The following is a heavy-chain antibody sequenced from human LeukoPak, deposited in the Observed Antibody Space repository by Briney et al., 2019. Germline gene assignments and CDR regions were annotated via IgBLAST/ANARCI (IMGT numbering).Heavy chain of an antibody. D-gene: IGHD3-22*01. J-gene: IGHJ4*02. V-gene: IGHV3-23*01. CDR2: ITSSGAAT. Sequence: GGSLILSCAASGFTFSSYAMSWVRQAPGKGLEWVSSITSSGAATYYADSVKGRFTISRDNSDSTLYLQMNSLRAEDTAVYYCAKDRPNYYGSNGHYYKLNGDCWGQGTLVTVSS. CDR3: AKDRPNYYGSNGHYYKLNGDC. CDR1: GFTFSSYA.